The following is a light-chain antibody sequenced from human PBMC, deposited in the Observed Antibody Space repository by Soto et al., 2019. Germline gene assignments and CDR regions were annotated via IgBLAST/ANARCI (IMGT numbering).Light chain of an antibody. CDR1: QSVTSTF. Sequence: EIVLTQSPGTLSLSPGERATLSCRASQSVTSTFLAWYQRKAGQAPRLLIFAASSRATGVPDRFSGSESGTDFTLTISRLEPEDFALYYCQQYGNTPPTFGQGTKLEI. V-gene: IGKV3-20*01. CDR3: QQYGNTPPT. CDR2: AAS. J-gene: IGKJ2*01.